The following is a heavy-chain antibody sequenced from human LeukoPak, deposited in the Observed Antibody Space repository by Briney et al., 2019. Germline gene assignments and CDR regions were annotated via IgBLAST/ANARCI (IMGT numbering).Heavy chain of an antibody. Sequence: SGGSLRLSCVASGFTFSAYGMQWVGQAPGKGLEWVAVISNDGDNKYYSNSVKGRFTISRDSSKNTLYLQMNSLRPEDTAVYSCEKDLTTLFLASDVWGLGTMVTVSS. D-gene: IGHD4-11*01. V-gene: IGHV3-30*18. CDR3: EKDLTTLFLASDV. CDR2: ISNDGDNK. J-gene: IGHJ3*01. CDR1: GFTFSAYG.